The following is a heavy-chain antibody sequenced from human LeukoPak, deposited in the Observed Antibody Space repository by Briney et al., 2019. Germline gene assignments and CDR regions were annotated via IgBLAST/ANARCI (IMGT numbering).Heavy chain of an antibody. CDR2: INHSGST. Sequence: SETLSLTCAVYGGSFSGYYWSWIRQPPGKGLEWIGEINHSGSTNYNPSLKSRVTISVDTSKNQSSLKLSSVTAADTAVYYCARGLHFDRGAVAIYWGQGTLVTVSS. CDR1: GGSFSGYY. D-gene: IGHD6-19*01. CDR3: ARGLHFDRGAVAIY. V-gene: IGHV4-34*01. J-gene: IGHJ4*02.